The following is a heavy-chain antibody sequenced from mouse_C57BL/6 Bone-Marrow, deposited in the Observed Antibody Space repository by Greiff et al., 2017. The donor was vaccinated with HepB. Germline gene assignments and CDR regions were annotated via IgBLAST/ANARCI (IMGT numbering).Heavy chain of an antibody. CDR1: DYEFPSYD. J-gene: IGHJ1*03. V-gene: IGHV5-2*01. D-gene: IGHD2-1*01. CDR3: ARHEGNYWYFDV. Sequence: EVKLMESGGGLVQPGESLKLSCESNDYEFPSYDMSWVRKTPEKRLELVAAINRDGGSTYYPDTMERRSIISRDNTKKTLYLQMSSLRSEDSALYYCARHEGNYWYFDVWGTGTTVTVAS. CDR2: INRDGGST.